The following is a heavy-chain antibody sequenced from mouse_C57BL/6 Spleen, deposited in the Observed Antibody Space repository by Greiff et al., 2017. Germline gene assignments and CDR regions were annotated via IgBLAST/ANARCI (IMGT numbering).Heavy chain of an antibody. CDR3: AREKGSYYSNFYWYFDV. V-gene: IGHV3-6*01. CDR2: ISYDGSN. D-gene: IGHD2-5*01. CDR1: GYSITSGYY. J-gene: IGHJ1*03. Sequence: DVMLQESGPGLVKPSQSLSLTCSVTGYSITSGYYWNWIRQFPGNKLEWMGYISYDGSNNYNPSLKNRISITRDTSKNQFFLKLNSVTTEDTATYYCAREKGSYYSNFYWYFDVWGTGTTVTVSS.